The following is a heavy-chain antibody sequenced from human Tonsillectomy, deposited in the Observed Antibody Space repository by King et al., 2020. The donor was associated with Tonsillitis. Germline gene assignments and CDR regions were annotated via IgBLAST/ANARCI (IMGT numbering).Heavy chain of an antibody. J-gene: IGHJ3*02. CDR1: GYTFTGYY. CDR2: INLNRCVT. Sequence: QLVQSGAELKKPVASVKVSCKASGYTFTGYYMHWVRQAPGQGLDWIGCINLNRCVTNYSQKIQGRVTMTRDTSISTAYLELSRLRSDDTAVYYCARESFAIPFDIWGQGTMVTVSS. D-gene: IGHD3-3*01. CDR3: ARESFAIPFDI. V-gene: IGHV1-2*02.